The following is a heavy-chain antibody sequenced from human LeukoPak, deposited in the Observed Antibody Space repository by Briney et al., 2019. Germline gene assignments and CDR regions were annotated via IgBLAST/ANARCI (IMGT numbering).Heavy chain of an antibody. Sequence: AGRSVSLSCAASGFTFSMYSMDWVRQAPRKWLEWVAVISYDEYNKYYADSVKGRFNISRDTSKNTLYLQMNSLRAEDTAMYYCVRDRCSTCHYFDCWGQGTLVTVSS. V-gene: IGHV3-30-3*01. J-gene: IGHJ4*02. D-gene: IGHD6-13*01. CDR3: VRDRCSTCHYFDC. CDR2: ISYDEYNK. CDR1: GFTFSMYS.